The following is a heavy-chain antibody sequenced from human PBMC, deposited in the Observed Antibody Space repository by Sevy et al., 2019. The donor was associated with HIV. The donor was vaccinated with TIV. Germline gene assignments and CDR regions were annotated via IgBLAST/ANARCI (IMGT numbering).Heavy chain of an antibody. CDR3: AKDTKYSGSYPDAFDI. D-gene: IGHD1-26*01. CDR1: GFTFSSYG. J-gene: IGHJ3*02. Sequence: GGSLRLSCAASGFTFSSYGMHWVRQAPGKGLEWVAFIRYDGSNKYYADSVKGRFTISRDNSKNTRYLQMNSLRAEDTAVYYCAKDTKYSGSYPDAFDIWGQGTMVTVSS. CDR2: IRYDGSNK. V-gene: IGHV3-30*02.